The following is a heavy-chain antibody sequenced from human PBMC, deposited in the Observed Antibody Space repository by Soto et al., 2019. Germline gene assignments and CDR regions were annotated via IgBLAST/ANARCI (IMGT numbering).Heavy chain of an antibody. Sequence: SETLSLTCTVSGGSISSGDYYWSWIRQPPGKGLEWIGYIYYSGSTYYNPSLKSRVTISVDTSKNQISLKLSSVTAADTAVYYCASRYCSSTSCYKVNWFDPWGQGTLVTVSS. CDR1: GGSISSGDYY. J-gene: IGHJ5*02. CDR2: IYYSGST. D-gene: IGHD2-2*02. V-gene: IGHV4-30-4*01. CDR3: ASRYCSSTSCYKVNWFDP.